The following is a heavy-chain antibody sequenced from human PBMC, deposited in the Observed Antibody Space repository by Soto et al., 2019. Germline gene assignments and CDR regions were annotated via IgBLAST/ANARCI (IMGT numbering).Heavy chain of an antibody. D-gene: IGHD3-22*01. CDR1: GVSFHSYW. J-gene: IGHJ4*02. CDR3: ARRGAYHYDTSGYSVGF. CDR2: IYAGDSDT. Sequence: PGECLRICCRGSGVSFHSYWIVWVLQMPGKGLEWIGIIYAGDSDTRYSPSFQGQVTISVDKSVSTAYLQWSSLKASDTAMYYCARRGAYHYDTSGYSVGFWGQGTLVTVSS. V-gene: IGHV5-51*01.